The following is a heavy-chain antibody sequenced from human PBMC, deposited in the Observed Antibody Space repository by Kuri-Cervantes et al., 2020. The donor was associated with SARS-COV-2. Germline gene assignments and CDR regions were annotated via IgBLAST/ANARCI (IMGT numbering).Heavy chain of an antibody. Sequence: SETLSLTCTVSGGSISSYYWSWIRQPAGKGLEWIGRIYTSGSTNYNPSLKSRVTISVDTSKNQFSLKLSSVTAADTAVYYCARGSSSHRPFDYWGQGTLVTVSS. D-gene: IGHD6-6*01. J-gene: IGHJ4*02. CDR3: ARGSSSHRPFDY. CDR2: IYTSGST. V-gene: IGHV4-4*07. CDR1: GGSISSYY.